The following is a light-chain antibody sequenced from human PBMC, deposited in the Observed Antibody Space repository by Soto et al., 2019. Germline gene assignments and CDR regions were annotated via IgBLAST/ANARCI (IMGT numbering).Light chain of an antibody. CDR3: QQYNSYWT. Sequence: DIQMTQSPSTLSASVGDRVTITCRASQSISSWLAWYQQKPGKAPKLLIYDASSLASGVPSRFSGSGSGTEFTLTISSLQPDDFAVYYCQQYNSYWTFGQGTKVEIK. V-gene: IGKV1-5*01. CDR2: DAS. J-gene: IGKJ1*01. CDR1: QSISSW.